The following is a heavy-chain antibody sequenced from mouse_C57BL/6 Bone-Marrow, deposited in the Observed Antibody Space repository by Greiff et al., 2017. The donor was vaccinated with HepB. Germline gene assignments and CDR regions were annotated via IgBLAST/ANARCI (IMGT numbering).Heavy chain of an antibody. V-gene: IGHV1-81*01. CDR3: ARRGDSSGSVDY. CDR2: IYPRSGNT. Sequence: VQLQESGAELARPGASVKLSCKASGYTFTSYGISWVKQRTGQGLEWIGEIYPRSGNTYYNEKFKGKATLTADKSSSTAYMELRSLTSEDSAVYFCARRGDSSGSVDYWGQGTTLTVSS. CDR1: GYTFTSYG. D-gene: IGHD3-2*02. J-gene: IGHJ2*01.